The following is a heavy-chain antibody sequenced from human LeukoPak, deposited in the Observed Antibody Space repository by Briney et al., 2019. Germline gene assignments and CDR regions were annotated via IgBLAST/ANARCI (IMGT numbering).Heavy chain of an antibody. CDR2: ISDSAGST. CDR1: GFTFSSSA. D-gene: IGHD6-13*01. Sequence: GGSLRLSCAASGFTFSSSAMSWVRQAPGKGLEWVSTISDSAGSTYYADSVKGRFTVSRDNSKNTLYLQMNSLRAEDTAVCYCAKPPGIAAAGTGRGYYFDYWGQGTLVTVSS. V-gene: IGHV3-23*01. CDR3: AKPPGIAAAGTGRGYYFDY. J-gene: IGHJ4*02.